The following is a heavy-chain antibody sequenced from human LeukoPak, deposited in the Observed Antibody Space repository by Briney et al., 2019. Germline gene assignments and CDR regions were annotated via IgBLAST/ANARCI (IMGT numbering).Heavy chain of an antibody. CDR3: AKGGWLVKVGDNWLDP. Sequence: GGSLRLTCAASGFTFNSCAMSWVRQAPGKGPEWVSGISGSSMTTYYADSVKGRFTISRDNSKNTLYLQMNSLRAEDTAVYYCAKGGWLVKVGDNWLDPWGQGTLVTVSS. J-gene: IGHJ5*02. CDR2: ISGSSMTT. CDR1: GFTFNSCA. V-gene: IGHV3-23*01. D-gene: IGHD1-26*01.